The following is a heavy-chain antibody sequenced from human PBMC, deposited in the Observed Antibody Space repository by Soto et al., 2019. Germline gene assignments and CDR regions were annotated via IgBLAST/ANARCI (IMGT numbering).Heavy chain of an antibody. J-gene: IGHJ6*02. D-gene: IGHD6-13*01. V-gene: IGHV1-8*01. CDR3: ARLYSSSWPYQGLDV. CDR2: MNPNSGNT. Sequence: QVQLVQSGAEVKKPGASVKVSCKASGYTFTSYDINWVRQATGQGLEWMGWMNPNSGNTGYAHKFQGRVTRTRNTSISTAYMELSSLRPEDTAVYYCARLYSSSWPYQGLDVWGQGTTVTVSS. CDR1: GYTFTSYD.